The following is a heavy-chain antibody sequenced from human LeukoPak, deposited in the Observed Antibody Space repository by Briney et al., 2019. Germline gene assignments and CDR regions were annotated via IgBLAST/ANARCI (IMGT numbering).Heavy chain of an antibody. Sequence: PGGSLRLSCAASGITFSTYAMSWVRQAPGKGLEWVSSISGSGGSTYYADSVKGRFTISRDNSKNTLYLQMNSLRAEDTAVYYCAKDYAGGWPKRGMDVWGKGTTVTVSS. CDR3: AKDYAGGWPKRGMDV. J-gene: IGHJ6*03. V-gene: IGHV3-23*01. CDR2: ISGSGGST. CDR1: GITFSTYA. D-gene: IGHD3-16*01.